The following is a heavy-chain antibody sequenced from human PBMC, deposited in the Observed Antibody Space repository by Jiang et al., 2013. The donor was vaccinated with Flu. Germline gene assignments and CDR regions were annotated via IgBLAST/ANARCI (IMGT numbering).Heavy chain of an antibody. D-gene: IGHD5-12*01. J-gene: IGHJ3*02. CDR3: ARSGYDFRDAFDI. Sequence: GSGLVKPSETLSLTCTVSGGSISSYYWSWIRQPPGKGLEWIGYIYYSGSTNYNPSLKSRVTISVDTSKNQFSLKLSSVTAADTAVYYCARSGYDFRDAFDIWGQGTMVTVSS. CDR2: IYYSGST. CDR1: GGSISSYY. V-gene: IGHV4-59*08.